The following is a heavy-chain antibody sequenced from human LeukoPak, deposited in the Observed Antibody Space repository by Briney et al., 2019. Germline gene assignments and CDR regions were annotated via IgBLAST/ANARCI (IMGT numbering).Heavy chain of an antibody. CDR2: ISYSGNT. CDR3: ATRSTGVAATFDC. D-gene: IGHD2-15*01. J-gene: IGHJ4*02. Sequence: SETLSLTCGVSGGSISSYYWSWIRQPPGKGLEWTGYISYSGNTNYNPSLKSRVTISVDTSKNQLSLKLSSVTAADTAVYYCATRSTGVAATFDCWGQGALVTVSS. V-gene: IGHV4-59*01. CDR1: GGSISSYY.